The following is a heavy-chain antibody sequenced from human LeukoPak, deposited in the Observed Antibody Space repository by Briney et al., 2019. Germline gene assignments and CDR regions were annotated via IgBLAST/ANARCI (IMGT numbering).Heavy chain of an antibody. V-gene: IGHV3-53*01. CDR1: GFTVSSSY. J-gene: IGHJ2*01. Sequence: PGGSLRLSCAASGFTVSSSYMTWVRQAPGKGLEWVSLVYSDGSTFYADSVKGRFTVSRDSSKNTLYLQMNSLRAEDTAVYYCARATGSYWYFDLWGRGTLVTVSS. D-gene: IGHD3-9*01. CDR2: VYSDGST. CDR3: ARATGSYWYFDL.